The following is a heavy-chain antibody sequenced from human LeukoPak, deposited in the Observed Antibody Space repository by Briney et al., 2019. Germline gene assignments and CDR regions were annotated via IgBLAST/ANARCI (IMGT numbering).Heavy chain of an antibody. CDR2: MNTFGST. D-gene: IGHD3-22*01. J-gene: IGHJ4*02. CDR1: GFAVYSKS. V-gene: IGHV3-53*01. CDR3: ARMDSSGHHHFDL. Sequence: GGSLRLSCAASGFAVYSKSLTWVRQAPGKGLECVSLMNTFGSTFYADSVKGRFIMSRDNSKSTVYLQMNSLRAEDTAVYYCARMDSSGHHHFDLWGQGTLVTVSS.